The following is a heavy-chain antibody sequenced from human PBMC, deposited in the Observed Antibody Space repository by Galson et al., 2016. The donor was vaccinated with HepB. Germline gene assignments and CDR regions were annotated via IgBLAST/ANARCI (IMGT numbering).Heavy chain of an antibody. CDR1: GFRFSDHY. J-gene: IGHJ3*01. Sequence: SLRLSCAASGFRFSDHYMDWVRQAPGKGLEWVGRIRKRSNGYTTEYGASVKGRFSVSRDDSENSMYLQMDSLKPEDTAVDYCARVTSFTRDIGNLDLWGRGTLVTVSS. CDR3: ARVTSFTRDIGNLDL. V-gene: IGHV3-72*01. D-gene: IGHD5-12*01. CDR2: IRKRSNGYTT.